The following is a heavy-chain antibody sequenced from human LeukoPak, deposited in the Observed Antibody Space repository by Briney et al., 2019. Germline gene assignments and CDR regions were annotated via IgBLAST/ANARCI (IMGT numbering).Heavy chain of an antibody. Sequence: GASVKVSCKASGYTFTGYYMHWVRQAPGQGLEWMGWINPNSGGTNYAQKFQGRVTMTRDTSISTAYMELSRLRSGDTAVYYCAQEVNLRGVAGDYWGQGTLVTVSS. CDR2: INPNSGGT. D-gene: IGHD6-19*01. V-gene: IGHV1-2*02. J-gene: IGHJ4*02. CDR3: AQEVNLRGVAGDY. CDR1: GYTFTGYY.